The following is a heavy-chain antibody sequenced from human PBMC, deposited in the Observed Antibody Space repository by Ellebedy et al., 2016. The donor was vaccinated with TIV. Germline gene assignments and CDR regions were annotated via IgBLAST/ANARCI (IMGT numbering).Heavy chain of an antibody. J-gene: IGHJ4*02. CDR1: GYSFTSYW. D-gene: IGHD2-15*01. Sequence: GESLKISCKGSGYSFTSYWIGWVRQMPGKGLEWMGIIYPGDSDTSYSPSFQGQVTISADKSISPAYLQWSSLKASDTAMYYCARMDIVVVVAARAHFDYWGQGTLVTVSS. CDR2: IYPGDSDT. CDR3: ARMDIVVVVAARAHFDY. V-gene: IGHV5-51*01.